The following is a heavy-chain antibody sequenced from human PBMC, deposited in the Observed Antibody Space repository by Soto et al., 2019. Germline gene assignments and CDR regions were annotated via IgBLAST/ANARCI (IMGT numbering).Heavy chain of an antibody. CDR2: ISFSDGGT. D-gene: IGHD2-15*01. Sequence: GGSLRLSCAASGFTFSSYAMTWVRQAPGKGLEWVSSISFSDGGTYYADSVKGRLTISRDNSKNTLFLQMNSLRVEDTAVYYCVKDDRILGRRYFDLWGRGTLVTVS. CDR1: GFTFSSYA. V-gene: IGHV3-23*01. J-gene: IGHJ2*01. CDR3: VKDDRILGRRYFDL.